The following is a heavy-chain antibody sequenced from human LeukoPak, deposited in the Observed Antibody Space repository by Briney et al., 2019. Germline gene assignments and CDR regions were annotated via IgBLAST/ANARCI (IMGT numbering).Heavy chain of an antibody. CDR3: ARRGGDYYDTSGYWGVAFDI. V-gene: IGHV4-59*08. CDR2: IYYSGST. Sequence: SETLSLTCTVSGGSISSYYWSWIRQPPGKGLEWIGYIYYSGSTNYNPSLKSRVTISVDTSKNQFSLKLSSVTAADTAVYYCARRGGDYYDTSGYWGVAFDIWGQGTMVTVSS. CDR1: GGSISSYY. D-gene: IGHD3-22*01. J-gene: IGHJ3*02.